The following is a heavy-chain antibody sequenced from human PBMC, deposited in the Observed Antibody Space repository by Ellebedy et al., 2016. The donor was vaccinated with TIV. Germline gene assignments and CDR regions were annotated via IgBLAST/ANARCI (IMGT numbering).Heavy chain of an antibody. CDR3: AKGGGSHDY. CDR1: GLTFSAYA. CDR2: IGGSGGKT. J-gene: IGHJ4*02. V-gene: IGHV3-23*01. Sequence: PGGSLRLSCAVSGLTFSAYAMNRVRQAPGKGLEWVSMIGGSGGKTYYADSVKGRFTISRDNVKNTVYLQMDSLRAEDTAVYYCAKGGGSHDYWGQGTLVSVSS. D-gene: IGHD1-26*01.